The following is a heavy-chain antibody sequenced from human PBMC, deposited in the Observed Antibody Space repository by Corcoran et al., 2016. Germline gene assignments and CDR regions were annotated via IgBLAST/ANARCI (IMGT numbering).Heavy chain of an antibody. J-gene: IGHJ4*02. CDR1: GFTFSSYG. D-gene: IGHD2-21*01. V-gene: IGHV3-30*18. CDR2: ISYDGSNK. Sequence: QVQLVESGGGVVQPGRSLRLSCAASGFTFSSYGMHWVRQAPGKGLEWVAVISYDGSNKYYADSVKGRFTISRDNSKNTLYLQMNSLRAEDTAVYYCAKGNGGAIDYWGQGTLVTVSS. CDR3: AKGNGGAIDY.